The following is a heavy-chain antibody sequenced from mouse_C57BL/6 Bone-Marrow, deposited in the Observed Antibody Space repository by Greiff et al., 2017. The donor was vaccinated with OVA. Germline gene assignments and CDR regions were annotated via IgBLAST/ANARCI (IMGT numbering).Heavy chain of an antibody. D-gene: IGHD2-4*01. J-gene: IGHJ4*01. CDR3: ARRYDYDDYAMDY. CDR1: GYTFTSYW. CDR2: IDPSDSYT. V-gene: IGHV1-69*01. Sequence: VQLQQPGAELVMPGASVKLSCKASGYTFTSYWMHWVKQRPGQGLEWIGEIDPSDSYTNYNQKFKGKSTLTVDKSSSTAYMQLSSLTSEDSAVYYCARRYDYDDYAMDYWGQGTSVTVSS.